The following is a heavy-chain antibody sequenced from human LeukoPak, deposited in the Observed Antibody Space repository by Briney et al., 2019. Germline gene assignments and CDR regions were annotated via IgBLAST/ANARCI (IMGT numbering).Heavy chain of an antibody. V-gene: IGHV3-30*18. CDR1: GFTFSSYG. Sequence: GGSLRLSRAASGFTFSSYGMHWVRQAPGKGLEWVAVISYDGSNKYYADSVKGRFTISRDNSKNTLYLQMNSLRAEDTAVYYCAKDRGARVRSIDYWGQGTLVTVSS. D-gene: IGHD4-17*01. J-gene: IGHJ4*02. CDR2: ISYDGSNK. CDR3: AKDRGARVRSIDY.